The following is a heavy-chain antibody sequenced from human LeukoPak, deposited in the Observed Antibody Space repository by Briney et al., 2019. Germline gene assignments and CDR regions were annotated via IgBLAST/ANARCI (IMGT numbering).Heavy chain of an antibody. CDR1: GFTFSSYW. CDR3: AKDLTWNTADY. V-gene: IGHV3-74*01. J-gene: IGHJ4*02. D-gene: IGHD1/OR15-1a*01. Sequence: GGSLRLSCAASGFTFSSYWMHWFRQAPGKGLVWVSRINTDGRTTGYADSVRGRFTISRDNAKNTLYLQMNGLRAEDTAVCYCAKDLTWNTADYWGQGTLVTVSS. CDR2: INTDGRTT.